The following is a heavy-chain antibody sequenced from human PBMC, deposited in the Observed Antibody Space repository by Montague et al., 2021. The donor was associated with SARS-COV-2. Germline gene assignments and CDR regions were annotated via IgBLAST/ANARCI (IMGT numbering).Heavy chain of an antibody. Sequence: TLSLTCTVSGGSISSGSYYWSWIRPPAGKGLDWIGRIYTSATTDYIFSLKGRVTISVDTSKNQFSLKLTSVTAADAAVYYCARAHRGSWAHSDNWGQGSLVTVSS. CDR1: GGSISSGSYY. CDR3: ARAHRGSWAHSDN. V-gene: IGHV4-61*02. J-gene: IGHJ4*02. CDR2: IYTSATT. D-gene: IGHD3-16*01.